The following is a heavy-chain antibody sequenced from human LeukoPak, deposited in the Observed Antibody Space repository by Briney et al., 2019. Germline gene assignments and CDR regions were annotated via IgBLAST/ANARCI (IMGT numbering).Heavy chain of an antibody. Sequence: PSETLSLTCTVSGASISSYYWSWIRQPPGKGLEWLGYFSYSGNTNYNPSLKSRVTVSVDTSKNQFSLKLPSVTAADTAVYHCARGPLDSGYTYFDYWGQGTLVTVSS. V-gene: IGHV4-59*01. CDR3: ARGPLDSGYTYFDY. CDR1: GASISSYY. CDR2: FSYSGNT. J-gene: IGHJ4*02. D-gene: IGHD5-12*01.